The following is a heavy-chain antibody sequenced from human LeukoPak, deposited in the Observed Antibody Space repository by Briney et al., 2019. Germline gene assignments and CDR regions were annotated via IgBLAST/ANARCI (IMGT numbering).Heavy chain of an antibody. CDR2: ISSSGSTI. Sequence: PGGSLRLSCAASGFTFSSYEMNWVRQAPGKGLEWVSYISSSGSTIYYADSVKGRFTIPRDNAKNSLYLQMNSLRAEDTAVYYCARDLSGLYYYYGMDVWGKGTTVTVSS. V-gene: IGHV3-48*03. J-gene: IGHJ6*04. CDR1: GFTFSSYE. CDR3: ARDLSGLYYYYGMDV.